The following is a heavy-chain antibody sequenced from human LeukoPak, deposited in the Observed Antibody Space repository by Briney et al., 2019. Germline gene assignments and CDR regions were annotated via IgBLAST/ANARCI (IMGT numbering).Heavy chain of an antibody. D-gene: IGHD6-19*01. CDR3: ARDRPYSSGWYEANFDY. CDR2: ISAYNGNT. J-gene: IGHJ4*02. CDR1: GYTFTSYG. Sequence: EASVKVSCKASGYTFTSYGISWVRQAPGQGLEWMGWISAYNGNTNYAQKLQGRVTMTTDTSTSTAYMELRSLRSDDTAVYYCARDRPYSSGWYEANFDYWGQGTLVTVSS. V-gene: IGHV1-18*01.